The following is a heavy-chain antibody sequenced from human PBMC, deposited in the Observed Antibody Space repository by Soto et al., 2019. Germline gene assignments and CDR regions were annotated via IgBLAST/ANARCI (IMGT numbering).Heavy chain of an antibody. CDR3: AGHYDSSGYYYDY. V-gene: IGHV3-48*03. Sequence: EVQLVESRGGLVQPGGSLRLSCAASGFTFSSYEMNWVRQAPGKGLEWVSYISSSGSTIYYADSVKGRFTISRDNAKNSLYLQMNSLRAEDTAVYYCAGHYDSSGYYYDYWGQGTLVTVSS. CDR2: ISSSGSTI. J-gene: IGHJ4*02. D-gene: IGHD3-22*01. CDR1: GFTFSSYE.